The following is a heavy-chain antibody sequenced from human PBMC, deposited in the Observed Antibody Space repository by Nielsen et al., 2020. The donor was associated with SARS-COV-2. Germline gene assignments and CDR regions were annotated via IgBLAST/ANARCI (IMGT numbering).Heavy chain of an antibody. CDR1: GFTFSSYG. CDR3: ATPRGYSYGPFDY. Sequence: GESLKISCAASGFTFSSYGMHWVRQAPGKGLEWVAVIWYDGSNKYYADSVKGRFTISRDNAKNSLYLQMNSLRAEDTAVYYCATPRGYSYGPFDYWGQGTLVTVSS. CDR2: IWYDGSNK. J-gene: IGHJ4*02. V-gene: IGHV3-33*01. D-gene: IGHD5-18*01.